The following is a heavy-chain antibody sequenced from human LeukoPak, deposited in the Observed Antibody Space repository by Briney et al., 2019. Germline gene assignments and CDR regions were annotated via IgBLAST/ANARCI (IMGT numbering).Heavy chain of an antibody. CDR3: ARLGSYHDF. Sequence: PSDTLSLTCTVSGASISHYYWSWIRQTPERGLEWMGHVHTSGGSTYYSSLKTRLTMSIDTSRSQLSLKLTSVTAADTAVYFCARLGSYHDFWGQGALVTVSS. J-gene: IGHJ4*02. D-gene: IGHD1-26*01. CDR1: GASISHYY. CDR2: VHTSGGS. V-gene: IGHV4-4*09.